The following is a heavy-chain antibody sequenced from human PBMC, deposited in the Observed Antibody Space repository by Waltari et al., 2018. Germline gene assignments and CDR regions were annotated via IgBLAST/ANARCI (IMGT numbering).Heavy chain of an antibody. CDR1: GGSISSSNYY. J-gene: IGHJ6*02. CDR3: ARDLRVRSYYYYGMDV. Sequence: QLQLQESGPGLVKPSETLSLTCTVSGGSISSSNYYWGWIRQPPGKGLEWIGSIYYSGSTYYNPSLKSRVTISVDTSKNQFYLKLNSVTAADTAVHYCARDLRVRSYYYYGMDVWGQGTTVTVSS. CDR2: IYYSGST. V-gene: IGHV4-39*02. D-gene: IGHD4-17*01.